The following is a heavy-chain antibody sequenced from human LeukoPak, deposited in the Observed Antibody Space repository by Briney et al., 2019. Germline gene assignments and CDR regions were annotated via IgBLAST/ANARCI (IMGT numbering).Heavy chain of an antibody. CDR1: GGSFSSYY. V-gene: IGHV4-59*01. J-gene: IGHJ4*02. Sequence: PSETLSLTCAVYGGSFSSYYWSWIRQSPGKGLEWIGYIDFSGGTNYNPSLKSRVTISVDTSKNQFSLKLSSVTAADTAVYYCARVGSGVDYLYYFDYWGQGTLVTVSS. D-gene: IGHD3-3*01. CDR3: ARVGSGVDYLYYFDY. CDR2: IDFSGGT.